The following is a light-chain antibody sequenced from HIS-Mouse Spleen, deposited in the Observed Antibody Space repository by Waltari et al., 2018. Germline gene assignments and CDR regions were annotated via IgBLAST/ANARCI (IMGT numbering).Light chain of an antibody. Sequence: QSALTQPPSVSGPPGQSITISCTGTSSDFGCYNEVPWYQQHPGKAPKLMIYDVSNRPSGVSNRFSGSKSGNTASLTISGLQAEDEADYYCSSYTSSSTYVFGTGTKVTVL. CDR2: DVS. V-gene: IGLV2-14*03. CDR1: SSDFGCYNE. CDR3: SSYTSSSTYV. J-gene: IGLJ1*01.